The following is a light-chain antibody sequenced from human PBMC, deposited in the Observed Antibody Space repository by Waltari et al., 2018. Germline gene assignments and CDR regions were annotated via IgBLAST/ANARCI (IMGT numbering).Light chain of an antibody. CDR1: NSNIGAGYD. J-gene: IGLJ3*02. V-gene: IGLV1-40*01. Sequence: SCTGTNSNIGAGYDVHWYQQFPGTAPKLLIYGSANRPSGVPDRFSGSKSGTSASLAITGLQTEDEADYYCQSYDISLSGFWVFGGGTKLTVL. CDR3: QSYDISLSGFWV. CDR2: GSA.